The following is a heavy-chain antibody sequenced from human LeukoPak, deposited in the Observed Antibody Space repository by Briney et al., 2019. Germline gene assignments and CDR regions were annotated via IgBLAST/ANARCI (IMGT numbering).Heavy chain of an antibody. V-gene: IGHV3-21*01. J-gene: IGHJ3*02. CDR1: GFTFINYS. CDR3: ARPLWWEIYDSSGLYRGPAFDI. Sequence: RPGGSLRLSCTASGFTFINYSMNWVRQAPGKGLEWVSSISTNSAFIYYADSVRGRFTISRDNAKDSLYLQMNSLRAEDTAVYYCARPLWWEIYDSSGLYRGPAFDIWGQGTMVTVSS. CDR2: ISTNSAFI. D-gene: IGHD3-22*01.